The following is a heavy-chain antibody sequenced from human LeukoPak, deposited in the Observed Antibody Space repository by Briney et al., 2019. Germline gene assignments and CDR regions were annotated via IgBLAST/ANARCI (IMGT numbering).Heavy chain of an antibody. CDR3: ARAEQADAFDI. Sequence: EWIGYIYYSGSTYYNPSLKSRVTISVDTSKNQFSLKLSSVTAADTAVYYCARAEQADAFDIWGQGTMVTVSS. CDR2: IYYSGST. V-gene: IGHV4-31*02. D-gene: IGHD1/OR15-1a*01. J-gene: IGHJ3*02.